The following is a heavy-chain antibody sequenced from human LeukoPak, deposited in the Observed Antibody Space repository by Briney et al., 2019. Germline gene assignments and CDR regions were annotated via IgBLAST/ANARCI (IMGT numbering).Heavy chain of an antibody. CDR2: VKRDSGGT. Sequence: ASVQVSCQASAYTFPCYYMHWVRQAPGHGLGWMGWVKRDSGGTKYAQKIPGRVTMTREQSISTAYMELSRLRSDDTAVYYCARAGFPDWWLLRGYYYYYMDVWGKGTTVTISS. D-gene: IGHD2-15*01. V-gene: IGHV1-2*02. CDR3: ARAGFPDWWLLRGYYYYYMDV. CDR1: AYTFPCYY. J-gene: IGHJ6*03.